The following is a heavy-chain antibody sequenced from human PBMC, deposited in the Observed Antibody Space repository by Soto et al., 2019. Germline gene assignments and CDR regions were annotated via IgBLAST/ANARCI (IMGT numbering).Heavy chain of an antibody. J-gene: IGHJ6*02. CDR2: ISAYNGNT. Sequence: QVQLVQSGAEVKKPGASVKVSCKASGYTFTSYGISWARQAPGQGLEWMGWISAYNGNTNYAQKLQGRVTMTTDTATSTAYMDLRRLRSDDTAVYYCARVTRESRLRVVYYGMDVWGQGTTDTVSS. CDR3: ARVTRESRLRVVYYGMDV. CDR1: GYTFTSYG. V-gene: IGHV1-18*04. D-gene: IGHD7-27*01.